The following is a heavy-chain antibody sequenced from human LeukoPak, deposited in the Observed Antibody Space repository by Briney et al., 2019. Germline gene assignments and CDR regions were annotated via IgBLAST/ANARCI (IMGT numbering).Heavy chain of an antibody. Sequence: GGSLRLSCAASGFTFSTYNMNWVRQAPGKVLEWVSSITSSSSTYIYYADSVKGRFTISRDNAKNSLYLQMNSLRAEDTAVYYCARDGERGELSLYMDYWGQGTLVTVSS. D-gene: IGHD3-16*02. V-gene: IGHV3-21*01. CDR3: ARDGERGELSLYMDY. CDR2: ITSSSSTYI. CDR1: GFTFSTYN. J-gene: IGHJ4*02.